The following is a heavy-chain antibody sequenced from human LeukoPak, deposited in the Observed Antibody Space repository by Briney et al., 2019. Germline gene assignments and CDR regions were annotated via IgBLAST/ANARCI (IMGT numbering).Heavy chain of an antibody. CDR3: ARDSMRSSLDY. CDR2: INPNSGGT. J-gene: IGHJ4*02. V-gene: IGHV1-2*02. Sequence: ASVKVSCKASGYTFTGYYMHWVRQAPGQGLEWMGWINPNSGGTNHAQKFQGRVTMTRDTSISTAYMELSRLRSDDTAVYYCARDSMRSSLDYWGQGTLVTVSS. CDR1: GYTFTGYY.